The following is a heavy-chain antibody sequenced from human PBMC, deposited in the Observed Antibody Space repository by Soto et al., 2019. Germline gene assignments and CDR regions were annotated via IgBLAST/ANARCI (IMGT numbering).Heavy chain of an antibody. Sequence: SVKVSCKASGGTFSSYAISWVRQAPGQGLEWMGGIIPIFGTANYAQKFQGRVTITADESTSTAYMELSSLRSEDTAVYYCARSNYGGNSRKFDPWGQGTLVTVSS. V-gene: IGHV1-69*13. CDR1: GGTFSSYA. CDR3: ARSNYGGNSRKFDP. D-gene: IGHD4-17*01. J-gene: IGHJ5*02. CDR2: IIPIFGTA.